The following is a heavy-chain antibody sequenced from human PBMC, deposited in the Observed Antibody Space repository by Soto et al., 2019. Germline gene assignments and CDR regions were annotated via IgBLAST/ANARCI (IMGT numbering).Heavy chain of an antibody. V-gene: IGHV3-11*01. CDR3: ASTTVTRRHFDY. CDR2: ISSSGSTI. J-gene: IGHJ4*02. Sequence: GGSLRLSCAASGFTFGDYYMSWIRQAPGKGLEWVSYISSSGSTIYYADSVKGRFTISRDSAKNSLYLQMNSLRAEDTAVYYCASTTVTRRHFDYWGQGTLVTVSS. CDR1: GFTFGDYY. D-gene: IGHD4-17*01.